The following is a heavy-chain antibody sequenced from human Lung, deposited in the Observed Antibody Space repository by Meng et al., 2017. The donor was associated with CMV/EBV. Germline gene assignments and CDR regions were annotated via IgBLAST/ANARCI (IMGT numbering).Heavy chain of an antibody. CDR1: GFTFSDFY. V-gene: IGHV3-11*01. Sequence: SXKISXAASGFTFSDFYMSWIRQAPGKGLEWVSYITSSGRTIHYADSVKGRFTVSRDNAKNSLYLQMNSLRAEDTAVYYCARGSRVTMIVVAPSGWGQGTXVTVSS. CDR2: ITSSGRTI. CDR3: ARGSRVTMIVVAPSG. J-gene: IGHJ4*02. D-gene: IGHD3-22*01.